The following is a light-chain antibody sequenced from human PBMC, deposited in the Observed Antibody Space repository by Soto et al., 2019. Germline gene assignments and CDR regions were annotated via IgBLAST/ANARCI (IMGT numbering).Light chain of an antibody. CDR3: AAWDDRLSGYV. V-gene: IGLV1-47*01. CDR1: SSNIGSNY. Sequence: SVLTQPPSASGTPGQRVTISCSGSSSNIGSNYVFWYQQLPGTAPKLLIYRNDQRPSGVPDRFSGSKSVTSASLAISGLRSEDEADYYCAAWDDRLSGYVFGTGTKLTVL. J-gene: IGLJ1*01. CDR2: RND.